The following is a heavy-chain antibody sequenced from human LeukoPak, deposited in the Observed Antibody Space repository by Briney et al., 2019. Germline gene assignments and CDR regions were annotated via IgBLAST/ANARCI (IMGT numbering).Heavy chain of an antibody. V-gene: IGHV3-53*01. J-gene: IGHJ3*01. CDR2: LYSDGRT. D-gene: IGHD2-15*01. CDR3: ATEVVVPGVGAIDV. CDR1: GFTFDDYG. Sequence: GGSPRLSCAASGFTFDDYGMSWVRQAPGKGLEWVSVLYSDGRTYYADSVRGRFTISRDNSKNTLHLQMNSLRAEDTAVYYCATEVVVPGVGAIDVWGQGTMVTVSS.